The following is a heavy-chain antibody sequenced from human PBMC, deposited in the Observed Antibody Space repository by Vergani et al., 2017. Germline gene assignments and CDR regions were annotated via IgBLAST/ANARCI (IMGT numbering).Heavy chain of an antibody. CDR2: ISGDGGST. Sequence: EVQLVESGGGVVQPGGSLRLSCAASGFTFDDYAMHWVRQAPGKGLEWVSLISGDGGSTYYADSVKGRFTISRDNSKNSLYLQMNSLRTEDTALYYCASREISDHPNYYYGMDVWGQGTTVTVSS. D-gene: IGHD1-14*01. CDR1: GFTFDDYA. J-gene: IGHJ6*02. CDR3: ASREISDHPNYYYGMDV. V-gene: IGHV3-43*02.